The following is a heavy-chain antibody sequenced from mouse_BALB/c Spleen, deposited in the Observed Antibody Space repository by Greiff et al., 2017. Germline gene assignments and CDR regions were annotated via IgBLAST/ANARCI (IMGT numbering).Heavy chain of an antibody. J-gene: IGHJ2*01. Sequence: VQLKESGAELVKPGASVKLSCTASGFNIKDTYMHWVKQRPEQGLEWIGRIDPANGNTKYDPKFQGKATITADTSSNTAYLQLSSLTSEDTAVYYCARWAAMITIDYWGQGTTLTVSS. CDR3: ARWAAMITIDY. CDR2: IDPANGNT. D-gene: IGHD2-4*01. CDR1: GFNIKDTY. V-gene: IGHV14-3*02.